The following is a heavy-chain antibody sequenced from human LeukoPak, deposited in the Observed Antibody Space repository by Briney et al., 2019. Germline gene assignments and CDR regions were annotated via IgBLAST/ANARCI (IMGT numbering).Heavy chain of an antibody. Sequence: GGSLRLSCAASGFTFSSYAMYWVRQAPEKGLEWVSGISGSGGSTYYADSVKGRFTISRDNSKNTLYLQMNSLRAEDTAVYYCAKGYYDYVWGSYYFDYWGQGTLVTVSS. CDR1: GFTFSSYA. D-gene: IGHD3-16*01. CDR3: AKGYYDYVWGSYYFDY. CDR2: ISGSGGST. J-gene: IGHJ4*02. V-gene: IGHV3-23*01.